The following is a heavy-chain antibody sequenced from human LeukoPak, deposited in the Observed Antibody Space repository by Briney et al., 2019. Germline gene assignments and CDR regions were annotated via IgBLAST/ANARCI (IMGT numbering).Heavy chain of an antibody. CDR1: GGSISSGDYY. J-gene: IGHJ5*02. CDR2: IYYSGST. D-gene: IGHD2-15*01. V-gene: IGHV4-30-4*01. CDR3: ARDLGYCSGGSCYSGPNWFDP. Sequence: SETLSLTCTVSGGSISSGDYYWSWIRQPPGTGLEWLGYIYYSGSTYYNPSLKSRVTISVDTSKNQFSLKLSSVTAADTAVYYCARDLGYCSGGSCYSGPNWFDPWGQGTLVTVSS.